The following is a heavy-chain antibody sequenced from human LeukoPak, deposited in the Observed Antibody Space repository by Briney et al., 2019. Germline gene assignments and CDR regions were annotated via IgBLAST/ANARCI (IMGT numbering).Heavy chain of an antibody. J-gene: IGHJ4*02. CDR3: AKDSIQGDTALDF. Sequence: GRSLRLSCAASGFTFSSYGMHWVRQAPGKGLEWVAVIWYDGSNKYYADSVKGRFTISRDNSKNTLYLQMNSLRVEDTAMYYCAKDSIQGDTALDFWGQGTLVRVSS. V-gene: IGHV3-33*06. D-gene: IGHD5-18*01. CDR1: GFTFSSYG. CDR2: IWYDGSNK.